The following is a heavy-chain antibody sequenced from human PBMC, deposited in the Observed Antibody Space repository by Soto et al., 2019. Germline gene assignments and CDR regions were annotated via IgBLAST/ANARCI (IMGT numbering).Heavy chain of an antibody. CDR1: GFTFSSYS. D-gene: IGHD3-3*01. V-gene: IGHV3-30-3*01. CDR3: ARHKRDLRFLEWSYYFDY. CDR2: ISYDGSNK. J-gene: IGHJ4*02. Sequence: PGVSLRLSFAASGFTFSSYSMHWVRQAPGKGLEWVAVISYDGSNKYYADSVKGRFTISRDNSKNTLYLQMNSLRAEDTAVYYCARHKRDLRFLEWSYYFDYWGQGTLVTVSS.